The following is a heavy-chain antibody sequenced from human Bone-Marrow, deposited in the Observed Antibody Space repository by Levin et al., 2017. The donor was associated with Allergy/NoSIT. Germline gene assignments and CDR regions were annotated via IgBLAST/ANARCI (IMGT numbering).Heavy chain of an antibody. Sequence: GESLKISCAASGFTFSDHYMDWVRQAPGKGLEWVGRARNKVNSYTTEYAASVKGRFTISRDDSKNSLSLQMNSLKTEDTAVYYCVREHYDILTGYYNIDAFDIWGQGTMVTVSS. J-gene: IGHJ3*02. V-gene: IGHV3-72*01. D-gene: IGHD3-9*01. CDR1: GFTFSDHY. CDR2: ARNKVNSYTT. CDR3: VREHYDILTGYYNIDAFDI.